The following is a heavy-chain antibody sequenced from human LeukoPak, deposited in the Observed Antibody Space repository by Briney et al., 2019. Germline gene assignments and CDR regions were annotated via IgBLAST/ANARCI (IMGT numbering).Heavy chain of an antibody. V-gene: IGHV4-39*07. CDR3: AKARGKNYPPGC. CDR2: IYYSGST. D-gene: IGHD3-16*01. Sequence: SSETLSLTCTVSGGSISSSSYYWGWIRQPPGKGLEWIGSIYYSGSTYYNPSLKSRVTISVDTSKNQFSLKLSSVTAADTAVYYCAKARGKNYPPGCWGQGTLVTVSS. CDR1: GGSISSSSYY. J-gene: IGHJ4*02.